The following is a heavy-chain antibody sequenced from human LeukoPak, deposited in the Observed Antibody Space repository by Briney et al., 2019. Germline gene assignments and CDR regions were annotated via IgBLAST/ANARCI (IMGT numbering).Heavy chain of an antibody. CDR1: GFTFSSYA. CDR3: ASIDLGYCSGGSCFSDDY. Sequence: GGSLRLSCAASGFTFSSYAMSWVRQAPGKGLEWVSAISGSGGSTYYADSVKGRFTISRDNAKNSLYLQMNSLRAEDTAVYYCASIDLGYCSGGSCFSDDYWGQGTLVTVSS. D-gene: IGHD2-15*01. V-gene: IGHV3-23*01. J-gene: IGHJ4*02. CDR2: ISGSGGST.